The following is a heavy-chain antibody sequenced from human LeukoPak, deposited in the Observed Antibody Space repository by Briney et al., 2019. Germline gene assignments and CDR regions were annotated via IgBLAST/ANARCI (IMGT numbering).Heavy chain of an antibody. CDR1: GGSTSSSSCY. Sequence: SETLSLTCTVSGGSTSSSSCYWAWIRQPPGKGPEWIGGIYYSGSTYYSPCLKSRVTISVDTSKNQFSLNLSSVTAADTAVYYCARQEVRGVIITLDYWGQGTLVTVSS. V-gene: IGHV4-39*01. J-gene: IGHJ4*02. CDR2: IYYSGST. CDR3: ARQEVRGVIITLDY. D-gene: IGHD3-10*01.